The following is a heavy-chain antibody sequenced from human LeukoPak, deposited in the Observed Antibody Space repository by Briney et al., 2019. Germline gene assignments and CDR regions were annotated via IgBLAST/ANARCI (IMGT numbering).Heavy chain of an antibody. CDR2: ISWDGGST. V-gene: IGHV3-43*01. CDR3: AKGRGWGTWEPPFDY. J-gene: IGHJ4*02. CDR1: GFTFDDYT. D-gene: IGHD1-26*01. Sequence: GGSLRLSCAASGFTFDDYTMHWVRQAPGKGLEWVSPISWDGGSTYYADSVKGRFTISRDNSKNSLYLQMNSLRTEDTALYYCAKGRGWGTWEPPFDYWGQGTLVTVSS.